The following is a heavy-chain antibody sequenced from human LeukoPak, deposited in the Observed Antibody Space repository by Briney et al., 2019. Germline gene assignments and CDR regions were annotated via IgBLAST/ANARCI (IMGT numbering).Heavy chain of an antibody. D-gene: IGHD5-18*01. CDR1: GFTFSSYA. CDR2: ISYDGSNK. Sequence: GGSLRLSCAASGFTFSSYAMHWVRQAPGKGLEWVAVISYDGSNKYYADSVKGRSTISRDNSKNTLYLQKNSLRAEDTAVYYCATPVTNSYGFDYWGQGTLVTVSS. V-gene: IGHV3-30*04. J-gene: IGHJ4*02. CDR3: ATPVTNSYGFDY.